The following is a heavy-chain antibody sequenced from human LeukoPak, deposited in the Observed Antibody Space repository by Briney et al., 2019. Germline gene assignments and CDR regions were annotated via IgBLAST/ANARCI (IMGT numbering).Heavy chain of an antibody. D-gene: IGHD2-2*01. CDR2: VSGSGGST. CDR3: AKGPLVPAATYYFAY. J-gene: IGHJ4*02. V-gene: IGHV3-23*01. CDR1: GFTFSNYA. Sequence: GGSLRLSCAASGFTFSNYAMSWVRQAPGKGLEWLSVVSGSGGSTNYADSVKGRFSISRDNSKNTLYLKMNSLRAEDTAVYYCAKGPLVPAATYYFAYWGQGTLVSVSS.